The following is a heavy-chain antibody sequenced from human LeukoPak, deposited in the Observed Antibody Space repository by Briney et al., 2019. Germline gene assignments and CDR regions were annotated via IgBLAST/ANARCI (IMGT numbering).Heavy chain of an antibody. CDR3: ARVTALYYYMDV. J-gene: IGHJ6*03. V-gene: IGHV1-18*01. CDR1: GYTFTSYG. Sequence: ASVKVSCKASGYTFTSYGISWVRQAPGQGLEWMGWISTYKGNTNYAQKLQGRVTMTTDTSTSTVYMELRSLRSDDTAVYYCARVTALYYYMDVWGKGATVTVSS. CDR2: ISTYKGNT.